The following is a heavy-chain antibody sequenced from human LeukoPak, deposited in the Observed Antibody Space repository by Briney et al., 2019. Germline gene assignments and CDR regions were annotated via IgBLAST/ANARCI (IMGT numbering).Heavy chain of an antibody. CDR2: IKQDGSEK. D-gene: IGHD3-22*01. CDR3: AFSSGYLGGAFDI. J-gene: IGHJ3*02. V-gene: IGHV3-7*01. Sequence: PGGSLRLSCAASGFTFSTSWMGWVRQAPGKGLEWVANIKQDGSEKYFVDSVKGRFTISRENAKNSLYLQMNSLRAGDTAVYYCAFSSGYLGGAFDIWGQGTMVTVSS. CDR1: GFTFSTSW.